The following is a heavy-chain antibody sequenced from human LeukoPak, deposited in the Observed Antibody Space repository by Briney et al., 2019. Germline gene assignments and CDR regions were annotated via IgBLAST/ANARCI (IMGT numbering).Heavy chain of an antibody. J-gene: IGHJ4*02. CDR3: ARSSGTGTFSY. Sequence: PSETLSLTCTVSGDSISRSTYYWAWIRQPPGKVLEWIGSVYYGRSPYFNPSLESRATISVDTSKNHFSLKMSSVTAADTAVYYCARSSGTGTFSYWGQGTLVTVSS. CDR2: VYYGRSP. V-gene: IGHV4-39*02. CDR1: GDSISRSTYY. D-gene: IGHD6-25*01.